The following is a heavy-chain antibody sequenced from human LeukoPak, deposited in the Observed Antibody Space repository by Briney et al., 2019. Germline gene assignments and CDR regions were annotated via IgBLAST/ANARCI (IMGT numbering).Heavy chain of an antibody. J-gene: IGHJ4*02. Sequence: GGSLRLSCAASGFTFSSYAMSWVRQAPGKGLEWVSAISGSGGSTYYADSVKGRFTISRDNSKNTLYLQMNSLRAEDTAVYYCARHELTTVTKRIFDYWGQGTLVTVSS. CDR2: ISGSGGST. V-gene: IGHV3-23*01. CDR1: GFTFSSYA. D-gene: IGHD4-11*01. CDR3: ARHELTTVTKRIFDY.